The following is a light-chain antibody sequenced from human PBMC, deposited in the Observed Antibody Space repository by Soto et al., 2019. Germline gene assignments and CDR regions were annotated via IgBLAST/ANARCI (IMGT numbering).Light chain of an antibody. CDR2: KAS. J-gene: IGKJ1*01. CDR3: QQYNSYPWT. V-gene: IGKV1-5*03. CDR1: QSISSW. Sequence: DIQMTQSPSTLSASVGDRVTITCRASQSISSWLAWYQQELGKAPKLVIYKASTLQSGVPSRFSGSGSGTEFTLTISSLQPDDFATYYCQQYNSYPWTFGQGTKVESK.